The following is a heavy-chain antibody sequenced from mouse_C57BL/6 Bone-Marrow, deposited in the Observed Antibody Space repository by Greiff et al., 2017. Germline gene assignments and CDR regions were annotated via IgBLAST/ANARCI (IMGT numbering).Heavy chain of an antibody. CDR3: ARGKISLGGDYLYFDG. V-gene: IGHV1-5*01. CDR2: IYPGNSDT. J-gene: IGHJ1*03. D-gene: IGHD4-1*01. CDR1: GYTFTSYW. Sequence: EVQLQESGTVLARPGASVKMSCKTSGYTFTSYWMHWVKQRPGQGLEWIGAIYPGNSDTSYNQKFKGKAKLTAVTSASTAYMEISSLTNEDSEVFYCARGKISLGGDYLYFDGWGTGTTVTVAS.